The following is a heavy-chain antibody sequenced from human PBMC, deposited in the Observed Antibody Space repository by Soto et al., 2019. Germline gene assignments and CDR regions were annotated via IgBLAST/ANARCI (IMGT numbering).Heavy chain of an antibody. CDR3: ARGRDILTSYYNYGMDV. Sequence: PSETLSLTCAVYGGSFSGYYWSWIRQPQGKGLEWIGEINHSGSTIYNPSLKSRVTISVDTSKNQFSLKLSSVTAADTAVYYCARGRDILTSYYNYGMDVWGQGTTVTSP. D-gene: IGHD3-9*01. CDR1: GGSFSGYY. V-gene: IGHV4-34*01. J-gene: IGHJ6*02. CDR2: INHSGST.